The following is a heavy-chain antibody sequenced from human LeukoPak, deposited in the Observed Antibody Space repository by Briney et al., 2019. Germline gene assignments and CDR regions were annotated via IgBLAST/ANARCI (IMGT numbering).Heavy chain of an antibody. Sequence: PSETLSLTCTVSGGSISSSSYYWGWIRQPPGKGLEWFGSIYYSGSTYYNPSLKSRVTISVDTSKNQFSLKLSSVTAADTAVYYCARGYSGSYGAFDIWGQGTMVTVSS. CDR1: GGSISSSSYY. CDR2: IYYSGST. D-gene: IGHD1-26*01. CDR3: ARGYSGSYGAFDI. V-gene: IGHV4-39*01. J-gene: IGHJ3*02.